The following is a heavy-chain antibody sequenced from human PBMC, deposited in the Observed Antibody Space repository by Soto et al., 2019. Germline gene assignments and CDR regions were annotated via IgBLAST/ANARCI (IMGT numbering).Heavy chain of an antibody. CDR1: GYRFPSFG. CDR3: ARVRFGDAFDY. CDR2: VNPDNHNT. J-gene: IGHJ4*02. D-gene: IGHD4-17*01. Sequence: QVQLVQSGPEVKKPGASVKVSCEVSGYRFPSFGINWVRQAPGQGLEWVGWVNPDNHNTNYAQNLQHRVSLTTDTSTNTAFLELRDLTSDDKAVYYCARVRFGDAFDYWGQRTLVTVSS. V-gene: IGHV1-18*01.